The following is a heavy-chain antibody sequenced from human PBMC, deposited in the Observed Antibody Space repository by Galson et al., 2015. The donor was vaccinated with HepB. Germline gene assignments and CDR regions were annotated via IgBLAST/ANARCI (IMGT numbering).Heavy chain of an antibody. V-gene: IGHV3-33*01. D-gene: IGHD5-12*01. CDR3: ARGPYGGYPQSEFDY. CDR2: IWYDGSNK. CDR1: GFTFSSYG. Sequence: SLRLSCAASGFTFSSYGMHWVRQAPGKGLEWVAVIWYDGSNKYYADSVKGRFTISRDNSKNTLYLQMNSLRAEDTAVYYCARGPYGGYPQSEFDYWGQGTLVTVSS. J-gene: IGHJ4*02.